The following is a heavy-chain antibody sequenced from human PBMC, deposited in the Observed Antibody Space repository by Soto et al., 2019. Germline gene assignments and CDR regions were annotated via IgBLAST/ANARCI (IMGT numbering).Heavy chain of an antibody. Sequence: EVQLLESRGGLVQPGGSLRLSCAASGFTFSTYAMSWVRQAPGKGLEWVSTISGSGGSTYYADSVKGRFTISRDTSKNTLYLQMNSLRAEDTAVYYCATTQGRYFDYWGQGTLVTVSS. J-gene: IGHJ4*02. D-gene: IGHD3-16*01. CDR3: ATTQGRYFDY. CDR2: ISGSGGST. CDR1: GFTFSTYA. V-gene: IGHV3-23*01.